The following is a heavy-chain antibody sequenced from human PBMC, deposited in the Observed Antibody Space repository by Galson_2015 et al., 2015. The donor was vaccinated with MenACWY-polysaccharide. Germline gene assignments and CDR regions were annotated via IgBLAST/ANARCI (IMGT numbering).Heavy chain of an antibody. D-gene: IGHD5-18*01. CDR1: GFTFSNFW. Sequence: SLRLSCAASGFTFSNFWMSWVRQAPGKALEWVASIRQDGSEKYLVDSVKGRFTISRDNSKNTLYLQMNSLRAADTAVYYCAGGTALVIDYDYYGMDVWGQGTTVTVSS. CDR3: AGGTALVIDYDYYGMDV. J-gene: IGHJ6*02. V-gene: IGHV3-7*01. CDR2: IRQDGSEK.